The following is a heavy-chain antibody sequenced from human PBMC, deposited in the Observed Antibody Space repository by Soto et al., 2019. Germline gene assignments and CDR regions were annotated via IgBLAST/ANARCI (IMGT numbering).Heavy chain of an antibody. CDR1: AGTISSYS. J-gene: IGHJ3*02. D-gene: IGHD1-26*01. CDR3: ARAGGSYYDGGDAFDI. V-gene: IGHV1-69*01. Sequence: SVKGSFTAAAGTISSYSISWMRQAPGQGLEWMGWIIPIFGTANYAQKFQGRVTITADESTSTAYMELSSLRSEDTAVYYCARAGGSYYDGGDAFDIWGQGTMVTVSS. CDR2: IIPIFGTA.